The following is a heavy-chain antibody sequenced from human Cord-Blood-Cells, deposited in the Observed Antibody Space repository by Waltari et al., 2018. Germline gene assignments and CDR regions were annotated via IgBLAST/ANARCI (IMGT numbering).Heavy chain of an antibody. J-gene: IGHJ4*02. D-gene: IGHD6-6*01. CDR2: ISYDGSNK. V-gene: IGHV3-30*18. Sequence: QVQLVESGGGVVQPGRSLRLSWAASGFTFSSYGMHWVGQAPGKGLEWVAVISYDGSNKYYADSVKGRFTISRDNSKNTLYLQMNSLRAEDTAVYYCAKDWGSSSSLFDYWGQGTLVTVSS. CDR3: AKDWGSSSSLFDY. CDR1: GFTFSSYG.